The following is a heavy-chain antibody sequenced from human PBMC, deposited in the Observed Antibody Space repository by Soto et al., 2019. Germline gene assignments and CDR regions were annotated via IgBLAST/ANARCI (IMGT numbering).Heavy chain of an antibody. CDR2: IIPIFGTA. V-gene: IGHV1-69*13. J-gene: IGHJ3*02. D-gene: IGHD3-16*01. CDR1: GGTSSSYA. CDR3: ARDRFAGGGAFDI. Sequence: SGKVSGKASGGTSSSYAISWVRQAPGQGLEWMGGIIPIFGTANYAQKFQGRVTITADESTSTAYMERSSLRSEDTAVYYCARDRFAGGGAFDIWGQGTMVTVSS.